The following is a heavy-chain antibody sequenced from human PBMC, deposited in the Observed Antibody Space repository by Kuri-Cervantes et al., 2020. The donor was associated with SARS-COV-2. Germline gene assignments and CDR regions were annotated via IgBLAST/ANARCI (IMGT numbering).Heavy chain of an antibody. J-gene: IGHJ4*02. CDR2: ISYDGSDK. V-gene: IGHV3-30*03. Sequence: GESLKISCGASGFAFRSHGMHWVRQAPGKGLEWVAVISYDGSDKYFADSVKGRFTISRDNAKNTLYLQMDSLRAEDTAVYYCARDLSYPEPGGIDYWGQGTLVTVSS. D-gene: IGHD1-14*01. CDR1: GFAFRSHG. CDR3: ARDLSYPEPGGIDY.